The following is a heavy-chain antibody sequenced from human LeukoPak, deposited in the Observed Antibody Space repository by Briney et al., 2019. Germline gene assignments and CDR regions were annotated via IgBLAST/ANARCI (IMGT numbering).Heavy chain of an antibody. CDR3: ARGGTGYSSGWYLYKDV. V-gene: IGHV3-53*01. Sequence: GGSLRLSCAASGFTVSSNYMSWVRQAPGKGLEWVSVIYSGGSTYYADSVKGRFTISRDNSKNTLYLQMNSLRAEDTAVYYCARGGTGYSSGWYLYKDVWGKGTTVTVSS. J-gene: IGHJ6*03. CDR1: GFTVSSNY. D-gene: IGHD6-19*01. CDR2: IYSGGST.